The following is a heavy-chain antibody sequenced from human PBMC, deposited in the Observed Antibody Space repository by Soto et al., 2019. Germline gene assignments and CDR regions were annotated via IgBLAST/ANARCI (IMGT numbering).Heavy chain of an antibody. J-gene: IGHJ6*02. CDR1: GHLVTSYY. CDR3: ARGAVGLVARGFGMDV. V-gene: IGHV1-46*01. D-gene: IGHD3-10*01. CDR2: IDPIGGRP. Sequence: QMQLVQSGAEVKKPGASVRFSCKASGHLVTSYYVHWVRQVPGQGLEWTGVIDPIGGRPTYAQRFQGRVTLTTDTSTSTVDMEMSSLRSEDTAVYYCARGAVGLVARGFGMDVWGQGTTVTVSS.